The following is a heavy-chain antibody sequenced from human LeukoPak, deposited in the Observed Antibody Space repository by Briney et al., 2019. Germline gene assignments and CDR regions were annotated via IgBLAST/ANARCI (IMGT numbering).Heavy chain of an antibody. Sequence: GASVKVSCKASGYTFTGYYMHWVRQAPGQGLEWMGWINPNSGGTNYAQKFQGRVTMTRDTSISTAYMELSRLRSDDTAVYYCARPGYDILTGYYSNPYFDYWSQGTLVTVSS. J-gene: IGHJ4*02. CDR1: GYTFTGYY. D-gene: IGHD3-9*01. CDR2: INPNSGGT. V-gene: IGHV1-2*02. CDR3: ARPGYDILTGYYSNPYFDY.